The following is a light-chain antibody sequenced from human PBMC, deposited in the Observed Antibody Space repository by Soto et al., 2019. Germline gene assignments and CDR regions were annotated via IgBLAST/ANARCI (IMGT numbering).Light chain of an antibody. V-gene: IGKV1-39*01. CDR3: QQSYRFSMYA. J-gene: IGKJ2*01. Sequence: DIQMTQSPSSLSASVGDRVTITCRASQNIRNYLNWYQQRPGKAPNLLIYGASSLRSGVPSRFSGSGSGTHFTLTISSLQPDDFATYYCQQSYRFSMYAFGEGTNLEMK. CDR1: QNIRNY. CDR2: GAS.